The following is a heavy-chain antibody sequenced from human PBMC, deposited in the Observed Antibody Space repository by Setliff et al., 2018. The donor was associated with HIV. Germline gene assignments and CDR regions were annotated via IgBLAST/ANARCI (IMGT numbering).Heavy chain of an antibody. D-gene: IGHD3-10*01. CDR1: GGSFSSGSYY. Sequence: PSETLSLTCTVSGGSFSSGSYYWSWIRQSAGKGLEWIGRTYTSGSTNYNPSLKSRVTISVDTSKNQFSLKLSSVTAADTAVYYCAREGGKLWFGELLYAFDIWGQGTMVTV. CDR3: AREGGKLWFGELLYAFDI. J-gene: IGHJ3*02. V-gene: IGHV4-61*02. CDR2: TYTSGST.